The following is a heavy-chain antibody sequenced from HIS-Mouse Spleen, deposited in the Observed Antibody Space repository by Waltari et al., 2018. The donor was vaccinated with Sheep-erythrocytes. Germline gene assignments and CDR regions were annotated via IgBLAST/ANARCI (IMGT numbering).Heavy chain of an antibody. J-gene: IGHJ3*02. CDR2: IGTAGDT. Sequence: EVQLVESGGGLVQPGGSLRLSCAASGFTFSSYDMTWVRQATGKGLEWVSAIGTAGDTYYPGSVKGRFTISRENAKNSLYLQMNSLRAGDTAVYYCARANSGSYDDAFDIWGQGTMVTVSS. D-gene: IGHD1-26*01. CDR1: GFTFSSYD. CDR3: ARANSGSYDDAFDI. V-gene: IGHV3-13*01.